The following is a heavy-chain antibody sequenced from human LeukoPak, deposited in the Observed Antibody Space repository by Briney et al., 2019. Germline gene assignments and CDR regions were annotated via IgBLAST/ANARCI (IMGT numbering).Heavy chain of an antibody. Sequence: GGSLRLSCAASGFTFDDYAMHWVRQAPXXXLEWVSGISWNSGSIGYADSVKGRFTISRDNAKNSLYLQMNSLRAEDTALYYCAKAMSVGSNAFDIWGQGTMVTVSS. CDR3: AKAMSVGSNAFDI. V-gene: IGHV3-9*01. J-gene: IGHJ3*02. CDR1: GFTFDDYA. CDR2: ISWNSGSI.